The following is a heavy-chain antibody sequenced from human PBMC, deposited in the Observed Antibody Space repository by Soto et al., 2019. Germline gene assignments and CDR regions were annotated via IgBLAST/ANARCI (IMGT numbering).Heavy chain of an antibody. CDR3: ATHAYCGGDCYSGYFDL. CDR1: GYTLTELS. Sequence: ASVKVSCKVSGYTLTELSMHWVRQAPGKGLEWMGGLDPEDGETIYAQKFQGRVTMTEDTSTDTAYMELSSLRSEDTAVYYCATHAYCGGDCYSGYFDLWGRGTLVTVSS. D-gene: IGHD2-21*02. J-gene: IGHJ2*01. CDR2: LDPEDGET. V-gene: IGHV1-24*01.